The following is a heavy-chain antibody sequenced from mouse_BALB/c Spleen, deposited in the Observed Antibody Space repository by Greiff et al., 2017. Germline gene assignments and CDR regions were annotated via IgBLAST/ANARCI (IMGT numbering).Heavy chain of an antibody. V-gene: IGHV1-15*01. CDR1: GYTFTDYE. D-gene: IGHD2-13*01. Sequence: VKLQESGAELVRTGASVTLSCKASGYTFTDYEMHWVKQTPVHGLEWIGAIDPETGGTAYNQKFKGKATLTADKSSSTAYMELRSLTSEDSAVYYCTRGLLGYAMDYWGQGTSVTVSS. CDR2: IDPETGGT. CDR3: TRGLLGYAMDY. J-gene: IGHJ4*01.